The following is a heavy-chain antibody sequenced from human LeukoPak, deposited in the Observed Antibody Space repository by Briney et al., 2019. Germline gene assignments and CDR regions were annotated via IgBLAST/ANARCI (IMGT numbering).Heavy chain of an antibody. CDR3: ARDRGYSYGYFDY. Sequence: GGSLRLSCAASGFTFSSYGMHWVRQAPGKGLEWVAAISYDESNEYYVDSVKGRFTISRDNSKNTLYLQMNSLRAEDTAVYYCARDRGYSYGYFDYWGQGTLVTVSS. D-gene: IGHD5-18*01. J-gene: IGHJ4*02. CDR1: GFTFSSYG. V-gene: IGHV3-30*03. CDR2: ISYDESNE.